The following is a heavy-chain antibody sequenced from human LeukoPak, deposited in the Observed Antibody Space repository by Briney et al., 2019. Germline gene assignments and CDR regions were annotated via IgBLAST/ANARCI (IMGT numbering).Heavy chain of an antibody. V-gene: IGHV3-9*01. CDR1: GFTFDDYA. D-gene: IGHD3-10*01. J-gene: IGHJ4*02. CDR3: ASSFGELTPSDY. Sequence: GGSLRLSCAASGFTFDDYAMHWVRQAPGKGLEWVSGISWNSGSIGYADSVKGRFTISRDNAKNSLYLQMNSLRAEDTAVYYCASSFGELTPSDYWGQGTLVTVSS. CDR2: ISWNSGSI.